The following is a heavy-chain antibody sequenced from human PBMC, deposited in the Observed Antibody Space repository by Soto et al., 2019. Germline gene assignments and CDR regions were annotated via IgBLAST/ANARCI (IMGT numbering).Heavy chain of an antibody. Sequence: GGSLRLSCAASGFTFSDYYMSWIRQAPGKGLEWVSYISSSGSTIYYADSVKGRFTISRDNAKNSLYLQMNSLRAEDTAVYYCARGGLEELVDHTLYYYYYMDVWGKGTTVTVSS. CDR3: ARGGLEELVDHTLYYYYYMDV. CDR2: ISSSGSTI. D-gene: IGHD6-6*01. CDR1: GFTFSDYY. J-gene: IGHJ6*03. V-gene: IGHV3-11*01.